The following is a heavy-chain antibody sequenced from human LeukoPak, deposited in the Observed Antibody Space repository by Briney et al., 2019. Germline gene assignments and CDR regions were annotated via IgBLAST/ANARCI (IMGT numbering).Heavy chain of an antibody. CDR3: ARSHKRTLGPWYNWNDGRTTEEHWFDP. V-gene: IGHV1-18*01. CDR2: ISAYNGNT. Sequence: ASVKVSCKASGYTFTSYGISWVRQAPGQGLECMGWISAYNGNTNYPQKLQGRVTMTTDTSASTAYMELRSLRSDDTAVYYCARSHKRTLGPWYNWNDGRTTEEHWFDPWGQGTLVTVSS. J-gene: IGHJ5*02. CDR1: GYTFTSYG. D-gene: IGHD1-1*01.